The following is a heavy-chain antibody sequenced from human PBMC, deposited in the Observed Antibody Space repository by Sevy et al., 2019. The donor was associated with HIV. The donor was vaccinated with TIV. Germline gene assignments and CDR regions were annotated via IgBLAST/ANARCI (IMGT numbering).Heavy chain of an antibody. CDR1: GGSISGYY. Sequence: SETLSLTCSVSGGSISGYYWSWIRQPPGKGLEWIGYIYHSGSTIYNPSLNSRVTISVDTAMTQFSLKLTSVTAADTAVYYCARRGQLANSYYGMDVWGQGTTVTVSS. V-gene: IGHV4-59*12. J-gene: IGHJ6*02. CDR3: ARRGQLANSYYGMDV. D-gene: IGHD3-10*01. CDR2: IYHSGST.